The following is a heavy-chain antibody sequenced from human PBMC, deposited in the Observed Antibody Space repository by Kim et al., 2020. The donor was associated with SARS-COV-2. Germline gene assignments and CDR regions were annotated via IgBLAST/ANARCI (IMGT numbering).Heavy chain of an antibody. CDR3: ARGRRFGELWVGIDY. D-gene: IGHD3-10*01. V-gene: IGHV3-53*01. Sequence: DTWKSRFNISRDNSKNTLYLQMNGLRAEGTAVYYCARGRRFGELWVGIDYWGQGILVTVSS. J-gene: IGHJ4*02.